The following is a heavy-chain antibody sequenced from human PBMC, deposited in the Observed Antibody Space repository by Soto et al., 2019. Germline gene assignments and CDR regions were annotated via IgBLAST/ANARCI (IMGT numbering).Heavy chain of an antibody. Sequence: SETLSLTCSVSGASMNNYYGSWVRQPPGRGLEWIGYMYSSGSSNYNSSLKSRVTISVDTSKNQFSLKLSSVTAADTAVYYCARRTPYYYGMDVWGQGTTVTVSS. CDR1: GASMNNYY. CDR2: MYSSGSS. J-gene: IGHJ6*02. CDR3: ARRTPYYYGMDV. V-gene: IGHV4-59*08.